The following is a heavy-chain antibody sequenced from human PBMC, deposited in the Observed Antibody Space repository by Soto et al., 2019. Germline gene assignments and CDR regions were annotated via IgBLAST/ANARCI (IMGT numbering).Heavy chain of an antibody. J-gene: IGHJ3*02. CDR1: GFTFSSYG. V-gene: IGHV3-33*01. D-gene: IGHD6-19*01. Sequence: QVQLVESGGGVVQPGRSLRLSCAASGFTFSSYGMHWVRQAPGKGLEWVAVIWYDGSNKYYADSVKGRFTISRDNSKNTLYLQMNSLRAEDTAVYYCARDRFMYSSGWHAFDIWGQGTMVTVSS. CDR3: ARDRFMYSSGWHAFDI. CDR2: IWYDGSNK.